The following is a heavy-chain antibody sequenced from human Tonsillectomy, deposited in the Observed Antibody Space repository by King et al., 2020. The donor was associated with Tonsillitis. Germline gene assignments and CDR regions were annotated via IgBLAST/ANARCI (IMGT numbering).Heavy chain of an antibody. CDR2: MHYTGRS. CDR3: AKHDNSGFYSLDS. V-gene: IGHV4-59*01. J-gene: IGHJ4*02. Sequence: VQLQESGPGLVKPSETLALTCTVSADSFNNYYWSWVRQPPGKGLEWIAHMHYTGRSKFNPSLKSRAAISVDTSKNQFSLKVTPVTAADTAVYYCAKHDNSGFYSLDSWGQGTLVTVSS. D-gene: IGHD3-22*01. CDR1: ADSFNNYY.